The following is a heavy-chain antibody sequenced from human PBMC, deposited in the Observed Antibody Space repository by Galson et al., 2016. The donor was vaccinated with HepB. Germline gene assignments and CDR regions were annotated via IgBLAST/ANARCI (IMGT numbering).Heavy chain of an antibody. J-gene: IGHJ3*02. CDR1: GFSLSTSGMC. Sequence: PALVKPTQTLTLTCTFSGFSLSTSGMCVSWIRQPPGKALECLALIDWDDDKYYSTSLKTRLTISKDTSKNQVVLTMTNMDPVDTATYYCARIALYYGTVRAVDIWGQGTMVTASS. D-gene: IGHD3-10*01. V-gene: IGHV2-70*01. CDR3: ARIALYYGTVRAVDI. CDR2: IDWDDDK.